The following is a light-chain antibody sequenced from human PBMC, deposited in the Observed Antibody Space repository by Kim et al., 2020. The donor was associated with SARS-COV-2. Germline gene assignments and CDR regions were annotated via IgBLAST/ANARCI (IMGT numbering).Light chain of an antibody. CDR2: GAS. Sequence: EIVMTQSPATLSVSPGERATLSCRASQSVSSNLAWYQQKPGQAPRLVIHGASTRATGIPARFSGSGSGTEFTLTISSLQSEDFAVYYCQQYNKWPPWTFGQGTKVDIK. J-gene: IGKJ1*01. V-gene: IGKV3-15*01. CDR3: QQYNKWPPWT. CDR1: QSVSSN.